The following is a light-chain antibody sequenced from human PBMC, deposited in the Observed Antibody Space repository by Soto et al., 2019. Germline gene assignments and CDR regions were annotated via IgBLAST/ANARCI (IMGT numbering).Light chain of an antibody. Sequence: DIVLTQSPGTMSLSPGERATLSCRASQSVSNYYLAWYQQKPGQAPRLLIYGASYRATGIPDRFSGSGSGTDFTLTISRLEPEDFAVYYCQQYGSSGTFGQGTKVDIK. J-gene: IGKJ1*01. CDR3: QQYGSSGT. CDR1: QSVSNYY. CDR2: GAS. V-gene: IGKV3-20*01.